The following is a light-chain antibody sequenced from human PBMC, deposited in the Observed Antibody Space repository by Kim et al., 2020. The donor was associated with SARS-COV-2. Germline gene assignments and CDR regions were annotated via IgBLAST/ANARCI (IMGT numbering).Light chain of an antibody. V-gene: IGLV2-23*02. CDR1: SSDVGSYNF. CDR3: CSYAGSSTFV. J-gene: IGLJ3*02. CDR2: EVN. Sequence: QSALTQPASVSGSPGQSITISCIGTSSDVGSYNFVSWYQQHPGKVPKLMIYEVNKRPSGASNRFSGSKSGNTASLTISGLQAEDEADYYCCSYAGSSTFVFGGGTQLTVL.